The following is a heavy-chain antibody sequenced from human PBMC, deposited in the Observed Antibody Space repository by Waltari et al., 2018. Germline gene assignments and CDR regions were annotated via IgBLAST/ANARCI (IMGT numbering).Heavy chain of an antibody. V-gene: IGHV4-34*02. CDR3: ARRTAASGHWYFDL. D-gene: IGHD6-13*01. Sequence: QVQLQQWGAGLLRPSETLSLTCGVNGGSFSGYHWSWFRQSPGRGLEWLGEVNHDGNTNYKPSLKSRVTRLVDMSKNQFFLKLTSVTAAETAVYYCARRTAASGHWYFDLWGRGTLVTVSS. CDR1: GGSFSGYH. J-gene: IGHJ2*01. CDR2: VNHDGNT.